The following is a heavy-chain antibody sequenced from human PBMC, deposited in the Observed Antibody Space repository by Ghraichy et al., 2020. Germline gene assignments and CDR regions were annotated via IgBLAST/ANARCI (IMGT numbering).Heavy chain of an antibody. D-gene: IGHD3-3*01. J-gene: IGHJ4*02. CDR2: FSTYGGPT. CDR3: VKDKGSIIRDFDY. V-gene: IGHV3-64D*06. CDR1: GFTFSIYA. Sequence: GSLNISCSASGFTFSIYAMHWVRQAPGKGLEYVSGFSTYGGPTYYADSVRGRFTIYKDNSKNTLYLQMNRLTPEDTAVYYCVKDKGSIIRDFDYWGQGTLVSVSS.